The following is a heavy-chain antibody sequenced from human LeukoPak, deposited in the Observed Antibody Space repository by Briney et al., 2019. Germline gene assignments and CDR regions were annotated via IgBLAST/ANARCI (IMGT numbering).Heavy chain of an antibody. Sequence: GGSLRLSCAASGFTFSRYRMNWVRQAPGKGLEWVANIKQDGSEKYYVDSVKGRFTISRDNAKNSLFLQMNSLRAEDTAVYYCARDTRTFDYWGQGTLVTVSS. V-gene: IGHV3-7*01. D-gene: IGHD1-26*01. CDR1: GFTFSRYR. J-gene: IGHJ4*02. CDR2: IKQDGSEK. CDR3: ARDTRTFDY.